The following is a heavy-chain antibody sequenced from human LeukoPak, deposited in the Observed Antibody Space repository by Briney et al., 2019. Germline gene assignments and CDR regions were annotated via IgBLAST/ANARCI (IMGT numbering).Heavy chain of an antibody. V-gene: IGHV4-59*04. D-gene: IGHD2-2*01. Sequence: SETLSLTCTVSGGSISSYYWSWIRQPPGKGLEWIGYIYYSGSTYYNPSLKSRVTISVDTSKNQFSLKLSSVTAADTAVYYCAGGSSPSYYYYYGMDVWGQGTTVTVSS. J-gene: IGHJ6*02. CDR1: GGSISSYY. CDR3: AGGSSPSYYYYYGMDV. CDR2: IYYSGST.